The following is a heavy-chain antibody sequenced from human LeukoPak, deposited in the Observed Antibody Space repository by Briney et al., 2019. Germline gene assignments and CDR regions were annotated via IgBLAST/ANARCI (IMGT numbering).Heavy chain of an antibody. Sequence: PGGSLRLSCAASGFTFSSYGMHWVRQAPGKGLEWVAVIWYDGSNKYYADSVKGRFIISGDNSKNTLYLQMNSLRAEDTAVYYCAGGGTSLHYWGQGTLVTVSS. CDR3: AGGGTSLHY. V-gene: IGHV3-33*01. CDR1: GFTFSSYG. CDR2: IWYDGSNK. J-gene: IGHJ4*02. D-gene: IGHD3-16*01.